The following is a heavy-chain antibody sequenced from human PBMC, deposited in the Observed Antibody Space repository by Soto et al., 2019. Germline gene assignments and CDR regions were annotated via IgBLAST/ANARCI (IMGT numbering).Heavy chain of an antibody. CDR2: IWYDGSSK. CDR1: GFTFSSYG. D-gene: IGHD3-10*01. V-gene: IGHV3-33*01. Sequence: QVPLVESGGGVVQPGRSLRLSCAASGFTFSSYGMHWVRQAPGKGLEWVAVIWYDGSSKYYADSVKGRFTISRDNPKNTLYLQMNSLRAEDTAVYYCARDEGLGVNYYYYGMDVWGQGTTVTVSS. CDR3: ARDEGLGVNYYYYGMDV. J-gene: IGHJ6*02.